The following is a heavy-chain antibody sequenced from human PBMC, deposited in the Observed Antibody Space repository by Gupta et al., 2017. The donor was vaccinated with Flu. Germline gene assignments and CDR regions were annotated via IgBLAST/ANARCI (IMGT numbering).Heavy chain of an antibody. CDR3: ARDRGWYRNVYFFDH. D-gene: IGHD6-19*01. Sequence: QVQLVQSGAEVKKPGASVKVSCKASGYTFNAYHIHWVRQAPGQGLEWMAWISPDSGDTNYAQTFQGRVTMARDTSMKTVYMEMSGLKSDDTAVYYCARDRGWYRNVYFFDHWGQGSLVNVSS. CDR2: ISPDSGDT. V-gene: IGHV1-2*02. J-gene: IGHJ4*02. CDR1: GYTFNAYH.